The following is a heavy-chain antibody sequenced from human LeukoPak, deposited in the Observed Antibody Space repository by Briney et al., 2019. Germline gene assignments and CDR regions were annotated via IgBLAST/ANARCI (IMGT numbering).Heavy chain of an antibody. J-gene: IGHJ4*02. CDR3: ARGGVDYYGSGTYYLMYYFDY. D-gene: IGHD3-10*01. Sequence: GGSLRLSCAASGFTFSSYGMHWVRQAPGKGLEWVAFIRYDGSNKYYADSVKGRFTISRDNSKNTLYLQMNSLRAEDTAVYFCARGGVDYYGSGTYYLMYYFDYWGQGALVTVSS. CDR1: GFTFSSYG. CDR2: IRYDGSNK. V-gene: IGHV3-30*02.